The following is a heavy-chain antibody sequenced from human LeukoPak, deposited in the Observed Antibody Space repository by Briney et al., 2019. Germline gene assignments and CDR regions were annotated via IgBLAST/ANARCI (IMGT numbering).Heavy chain of an antibody. CDR3: ARGVSYYDSSGYYNEYFQH. J-gene: IGHJ1*01. CDR1: GGSISSSSYY. V-gene: IGHV4-39*01. Sequence: PSETLSLTCTVSGGSISSSSYYWGWIRQPPGKGLEWIGSIYYSGSTYYNPSLKSRVTMSVDTSKNQFSLKLSSVTAADTAVYYCARGVSYYDSSGYYNEYFQHWGQGTLVTVSS. D-gene: IGHD3-22*01. CDR2: IYYSGST.